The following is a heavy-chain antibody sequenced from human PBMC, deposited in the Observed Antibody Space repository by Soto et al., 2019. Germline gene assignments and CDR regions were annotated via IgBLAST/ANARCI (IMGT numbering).Heavy chain of an antibody. Sequence: ASVKVSCKASGYTFTSYGISWVHQAPGQGLEWIGWISAYNGNTNYAQKLQGRVTMTTDTSTSTAYMELSSLRSEDTAVYYCATKMGGRGYCSGGSCYSHYYGMDVWGQGTTVTVSS. V-gene: IGHV1-18*01. CDR3: ATKMGGRGYCSGGSCYSHYYGMDV. D-gene: IGHD2-15*01. J-gene: IGHJ6*02. CDR2: ISAYNGNT. CDR1: GYTFTSYG.